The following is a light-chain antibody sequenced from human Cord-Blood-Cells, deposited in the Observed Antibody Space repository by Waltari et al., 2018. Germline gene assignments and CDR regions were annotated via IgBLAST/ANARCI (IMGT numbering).Light chain of an antibody. CDR1: RSDVGGYNY. CDR2: EVS. CDR3: SSYTSSSHYV. Sequence: QSALTQPASVSGSPGQSIPISCTGPRSDVGGYNYVSWYQQHPGKAPKLMIYEVSNRPSGVSNRFSGSKSGNTASLTISGLQAEDEADYYCSSYTSSSHYVFGTGTKVTVL. V-gene: IGLV2-14*01. J-gene: IGLJ1*01.